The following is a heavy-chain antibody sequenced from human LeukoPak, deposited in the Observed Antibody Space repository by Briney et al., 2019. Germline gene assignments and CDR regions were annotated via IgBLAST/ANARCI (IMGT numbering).Heavy chain of an antibody. CDR3: AREDPRGFWSGHYYMDV. CDR2: IWYDGSNK. V-gene: IGHV3-33*01. D-gene: IGHD3-3*01. Sequence: GGSLRLSCAASGFTFSSYGMHWVRQAPGKGLEWVAVIWYDGSNKYYADSVKGRFTISRDNSKNTLYLQMNSLRAEDTAVYYCAREDPRGFWSGHYYMDVWGKGTTVTLSS. J-gene: IGHJ6*03. CDR1: GFTFSSYG.